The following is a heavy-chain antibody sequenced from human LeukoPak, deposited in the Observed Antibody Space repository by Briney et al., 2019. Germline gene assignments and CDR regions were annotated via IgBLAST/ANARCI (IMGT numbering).Heavy chain of an antibody. CDR1: GGSISSGGYY. CDR3: AGMHTVGYYYYYYMDV. V-gene: IGHV4-31*03. J-gene: IGHJ6*03. Sequence: PSEALSLTCTVSGGSISSGGYYWSWIRQHPGKGLEWIGYIYYSGSTYYNPSLKSRVTISVDTSKNQFSLKLSSVTAADTAVYYCAGMHTVGYYYYYYMDVWGKGTPVTVSS. D-gene: IGHD2-21*01. CDR2: IYYSGST.